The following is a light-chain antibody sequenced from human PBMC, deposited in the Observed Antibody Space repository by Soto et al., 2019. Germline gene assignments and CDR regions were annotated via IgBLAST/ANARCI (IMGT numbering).Light chain of an antibody. CDR2: DAS. J-gene: IGKJ1*01. Sequence: DIQMTQSPSTLSASVLDRVTITFLASQSISSWLAWYQQKPGKAPKLLIYDASTLESGVPSRFTGRGSGTEFTLTISSLQPEDFATYYCQQYKSYSRMFGQGTKVDNK. V-gene: IGKV1-5*01. CDR1: QSISSW. CDR3: QQYKSYSRM.